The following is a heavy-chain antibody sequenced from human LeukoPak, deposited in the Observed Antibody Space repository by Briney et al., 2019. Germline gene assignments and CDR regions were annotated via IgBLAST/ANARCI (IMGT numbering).Heavy chain of an antibody. D-gene: IGHD3-22*01. CDR1: GFTFSRYW. CDR2: LNSDGNST. V-gene: IGHV3-74*01. Sequence: TGGSLRLSCAASGFTFSRYWMHWVRQAPGKGLVWVSRLNSDGNSTTYADSVKGRFTISRDNAKNTLYLQMNSLRADDTAVYYCARTATMIVPYDAFDIWGQGTMVTVSS. J-gene: IGHJ3*02. CDR3: ARTATMIVPYDAFDI.